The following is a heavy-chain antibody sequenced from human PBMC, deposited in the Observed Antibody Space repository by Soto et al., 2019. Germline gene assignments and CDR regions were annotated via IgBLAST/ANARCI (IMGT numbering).Heavy chain of an antibody. CDR2: ISGSGGST. CDR1: GFTFSSYA. Sequence: LRLSCAASGFTFSSYAMSWVRQAPGKGLEWVSAISGSGGSTYYADSVKGRFTISRDNSKNTPYLHMNSLRAEDTAAYYCAKRLSGSWYSSSWYADYWGQGTLVTVPS. D-gene: IGHD6-13*01. J-gene: IGHJ4*02. V-gene: IGHV3-23*01. CDR3: AKRLSGSWYSSSWYADY.